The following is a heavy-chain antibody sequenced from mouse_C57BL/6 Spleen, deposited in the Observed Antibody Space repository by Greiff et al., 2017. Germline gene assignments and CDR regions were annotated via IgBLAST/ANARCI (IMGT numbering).Heavy chain of an antibody. Sequence: EVQLVESGGGLVQPGGSLSLSCAASGFTFTDYYMSWVRQPPGKALEWLGFIRNKANGYTTEYSASVKGRFTISRDNSQSILYLQMNALRAEDSATDYCARSNSSGYDGDAMDYWGQGTSVTVSS. CDR3: ARSNSSGYDGDAMDY. D-gene: IGHD3-2*02. J-gene: IGHJ4*01. CDR2: IRNKANGYTT. V-gene: IGHV7-3*01. CDR1: GFTFTDYY.